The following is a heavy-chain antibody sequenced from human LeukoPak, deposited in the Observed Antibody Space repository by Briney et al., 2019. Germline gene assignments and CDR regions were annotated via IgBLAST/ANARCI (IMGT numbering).Heavy chain of an antibody. CDR1: GYSFTNYW. D-gene: IGHD6-6*01. Sequence: GESLKLSCKGSGYSFTNYWIGWVRQMPGKGLEWMGIIYPDDSDTRYSPSFQGQVTISADKSIRTAYLQWSSLKASDTAMYYCAVTQKGSSVVWGLGTTVIVSS. J-gene: IGHJ3*01. V-gene: IGHV5-51*01. CDR3: AVTQKGSSVV. CDR2: IYPDDSDT.